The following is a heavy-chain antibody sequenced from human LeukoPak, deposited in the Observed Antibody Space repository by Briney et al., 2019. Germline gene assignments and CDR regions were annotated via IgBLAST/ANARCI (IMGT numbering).Heavy chain of an antibody. Sequence: SETLSLTCTVSGGSISSYYWSWIRQPPGKGLEWIGYIYYSGSTNYNPSLKSRVTISVDTSKNQFSLKLSSVTAADTAVYYCAIAVDSRNYQQKGFDPWGQGTQVTVSS. CDR3: AIAVDSRNYQQKGFDP. CDR2: IYYSGST. CDR1: GGSISSYY. V-gene: IGHV4-59*01. J-gene: IGHJ5*02. D-gene: IGHD3-22*01.